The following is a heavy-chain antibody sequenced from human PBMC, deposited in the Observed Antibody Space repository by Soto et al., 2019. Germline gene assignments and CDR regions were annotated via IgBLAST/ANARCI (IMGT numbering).Heavy chain of an antibody. Sequence: QVQLQESGPGLVKPSETLSLTCTVSGVSISSYYWSWIRQPPGKGLEWIGYMYYSGSTNYNPSLKSRVTISVDTSKNQFSLKLSSVTAADTAVYYCARRYSRAFDIWGQGTMVTVSS. CDR3: ARRYSRAFDI. CDR2: MYYSGST. D-gene: IGHD6-13*01. V-gene: IGHV4-59*08. CDR1: GVSISSYY. J-gene: IGHJ3*02.